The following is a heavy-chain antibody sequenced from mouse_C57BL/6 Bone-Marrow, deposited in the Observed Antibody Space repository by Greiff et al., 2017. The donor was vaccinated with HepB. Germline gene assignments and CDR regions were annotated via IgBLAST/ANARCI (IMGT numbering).Heavy chain of an antibody. J-gene: IGHJ4*01. CDR3: ARAPYYGSSYYAMDY. D-gene: IGHD1-1*01. CDR1: GYTFTSYW. Sequence: QVQLQQPGAELVKPGASVKMSCKASGYTFTSYWITWVKQRPGRGLEWIGDIYPGSGSTNYNEKFKSKATLTVDTSSSTAYMQLSSLTSEDSAVYYCARAPYYGSSYYAMDYWGQGTSVTVSS. V-gene: IGHV1-55*01. CDR2: IYPGSGST.